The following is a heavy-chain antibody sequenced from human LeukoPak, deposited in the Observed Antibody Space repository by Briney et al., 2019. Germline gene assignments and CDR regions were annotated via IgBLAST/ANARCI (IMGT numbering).Heavy chain of an antibody. V-gene: IGHV4-39*07. D-gene: IGHD3-22*01. J-gene: IGHJ5*02. Sequence: PSETLSLTCTVSGGSISSSSYYWGWIRQPPGKGLEWIGSIYYSGSTYYNPSLKSRVTISVDTSKNQFSLKLSSVTAADTAVYYCARYYYDSSGYSWFDPWGQGTLVTVSS. CDR3: ARYYYDSSGYSWFDP. CDR2: IYYSGST. CDR1: GGSISSSSYY.